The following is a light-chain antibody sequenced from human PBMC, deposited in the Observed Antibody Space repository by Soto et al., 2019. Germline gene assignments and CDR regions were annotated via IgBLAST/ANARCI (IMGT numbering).Light chain of an antibody. J-gene: IGKJ1*01. CDR3: HQYGSSIKWT. CDR2: AAS. Sequence: EVVLTQSPGTVSLSPGERATLSCRASQSVTSNYLAWYQQKPGQAPRLLIYAASSRATGIPDRFSGSGSGTDFTLNISRLEPEDFAVYYCHQYGSSIKWTFGQGTKVEIK. CDR1: QSVTSNY. V-gene: IGKV3-20*01.